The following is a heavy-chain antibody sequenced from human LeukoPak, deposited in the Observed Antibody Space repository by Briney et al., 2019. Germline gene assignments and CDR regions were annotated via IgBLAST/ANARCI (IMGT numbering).Heavy chain of an antibody. CDR1: GFTLSSYW. CDR3: ARDVWTGVAVSDY. J-gene: IGHJ4*02. Sequence: GGSLRLSCVASGFTLSSYWMTWVRQAPGKGREWLANIKEDGSIQYYLDSVRGRFTISRDNAKTSVYLQLNSLRADDTAVYYCARDVWTGVAVSDYWGQGTLVTVSS. D-gene: IGHD6-19*01. V-gene: IGHV3-7*01. CDR2: IKEDGSIQ.